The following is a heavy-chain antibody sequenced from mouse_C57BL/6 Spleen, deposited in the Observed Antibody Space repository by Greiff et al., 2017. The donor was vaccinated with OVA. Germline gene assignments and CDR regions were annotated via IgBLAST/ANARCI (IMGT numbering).Heavy chain of an antibody. CDR3: ARSLTGNYFDY. Sequence: EVKLQQSGPELVKPGASVKISCKASGYTFTDYYMNWVKQSHGKSLEWIGDINPNNGGTSYNQKFKGKATLTVDKSSSTAYMELRSLTSEDSAVYYCARSLTGNYFDYWGQGTTLTVSS. CDR1: GYTFTDYY. D-gene: IGHD4-1*01. CDR2: INPNNGGT. J-gene: IGHJ2*01. V-gene: IGHV1-26*01.